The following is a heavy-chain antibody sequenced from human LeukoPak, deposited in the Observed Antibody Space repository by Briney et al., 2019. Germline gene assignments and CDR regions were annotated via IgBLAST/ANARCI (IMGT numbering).Heavy chain of an antibody. D-gene: IGHD6-19*01. V-gene: IGHV1-69*04. CDR2: IIPILGIA. Sequence: ASVKVSCKTSGYTFTNYDISWVRQAPGQGLEWMGRIIPILGIANYAQKFQGRVTITADKSTSTAYMELSSLRSEDTAVYYCARLGGYSSGWPWGQGTLVTVSS. J-gene: IGHJ5*02. CDR3: ARLGGYSSGWP. CDR1: GYTFTNYD.